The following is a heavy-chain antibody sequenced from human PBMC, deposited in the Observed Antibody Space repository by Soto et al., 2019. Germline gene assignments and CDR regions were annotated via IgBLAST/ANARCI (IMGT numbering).Heavy chain of an antibody. D-gene: IGHD3-16*01. J-gene: IGHJ4*02. V-gene: IGHV4-30-4*01. CDR2: IYYSGNT. CDR3: AREGGESSDGLYYFDS. CDR1: GGSTSSDNY. Sequence: QVQLQESGPGLVKPSQTLSLTCTVSGGSTSSDNYWSWIRQPPGKGLEWIGTIYYSGNTDYNPSLTSRRSISLDTSKNQLSLKLSSVTAADTAVYFCAREGGESSDGLYYFDSWGQGSLVTVSS.